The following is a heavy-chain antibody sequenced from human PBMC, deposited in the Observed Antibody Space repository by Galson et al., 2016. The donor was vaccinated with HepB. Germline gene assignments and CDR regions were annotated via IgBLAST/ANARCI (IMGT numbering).Heavy chain of an antibody. J-gene: IGHJ4*02. D-gene: IGHD1-20*01. V-gene: IGHV1-69*13. Sequence: SVKVSCKASGGTFSSHAFNWVRQAPGQGLEWMGGIIPLFGTVNYAPKSQGRVTITADESTTTVFMELSSLRSDDTAVYYCAIISGSYFDHWGQGTLVTVST. CDR1: GGTFSSHA. CDR3: AIISGSYFDH. CDR2: IIPLFGTV.